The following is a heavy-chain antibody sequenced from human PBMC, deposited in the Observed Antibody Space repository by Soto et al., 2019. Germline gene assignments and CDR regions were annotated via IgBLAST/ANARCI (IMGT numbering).Heavy chain of an antibody. Sequence: ASVKVSCKASGYTFTGYYMHWVRQAPGQGLEWMGWINPNSGGTNYAQKFQGRVTMTGDTSISTAYMELSRLRSDDTAVYYCARVDMVRGAYFDYWGQGTLVTVSS. CDR3: ARVDMVRGAYFDY. D-gene: IGHD3-10*01. CDR2: INPNSGGT. V-gene: IGHV1-2*02. CDR1: GYTFTGYY. J-gene: IGHJ4*02.